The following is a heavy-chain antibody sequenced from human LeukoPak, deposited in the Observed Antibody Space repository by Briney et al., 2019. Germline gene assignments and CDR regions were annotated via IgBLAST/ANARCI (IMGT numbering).Heavy chain of an antibody. D-gene: IGHD3-9*01. CDR3: ARADYDILTGYSTGLYYYYYMDV. CDR1: GGSISSGSYY. Sequence: SETLSLTCTVSGGSISSGSYYWSWIRQPAGKGLEWIWRIYTSGSTNYNPSRKSRVTISVDTSKNQFSLKLSSVTAAETAVYYCARADYDILTGYSTGLYYYYYMDVWGKGTTVTISS. CDR2: IYTSGST. J-gene: IGHJ6*03. V-gene: IGHV4-61*02.